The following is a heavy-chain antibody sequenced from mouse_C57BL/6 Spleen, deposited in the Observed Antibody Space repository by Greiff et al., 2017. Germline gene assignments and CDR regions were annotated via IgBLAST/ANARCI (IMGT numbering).Heavy chain of an antibody. CDR2: ISYDGSN. Sequence: DVQLVESGPGLVKPSQSLSLTCSVTGYSITSGYYWNWIRQFPGNKLEWMGYISYDGSNNYNPSLKNRISITRDTSKNQFFLKLNSVTTEDTATYYSARGISITTVVAPYYAMDYWGQGTSVTVSS. D-gene: IGHD1-1*01. CDR1: GYSITSGYY. CDR3: ARGISITTVVAPYYAMDY. J-gene: IGHJ4*01. V-gene: IGHV3-6*01.